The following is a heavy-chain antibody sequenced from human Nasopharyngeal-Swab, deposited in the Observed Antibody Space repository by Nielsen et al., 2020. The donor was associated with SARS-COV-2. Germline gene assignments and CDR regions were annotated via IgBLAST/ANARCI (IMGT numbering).Heavy chain of an antibody. CDR3: ARDRYYGSGSYPYGMDV. J-gene: IGHJ6*02. D-gene: IGHD3-10*01. CDR1: GGSISSSY. Sequence: SETLSLTCTVSGGSISSSYWSWIRQPPGKGLEWIGYIYYSGSTNYNPSLKSRVTISVDTSKNQFSLKLSSVTAADTAVYYCARDRYYGSGSYPYGMDVWGQGTTVTVSS. V-gene: IGHV4-59*13. CDR2: IYYSGST.